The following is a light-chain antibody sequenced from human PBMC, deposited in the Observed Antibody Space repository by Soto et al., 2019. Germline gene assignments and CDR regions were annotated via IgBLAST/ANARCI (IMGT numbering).Light chain of an antibody. CDR3: QQYNSYSYT. Sequence: DIQMTQSPSTLSASVGDRVTITCRASQSISSWLAWYQQKPGKASKILIYKASSLESGVSSRFSGSGSGTEVTLTISSLQPDDFATYYCQQYNSYSYTFGQGTKLEIK. J-gene: IGKJ2*01. CDR2: KAS. V-gene: IGKV1-5*03. CDR1: QSISSW.